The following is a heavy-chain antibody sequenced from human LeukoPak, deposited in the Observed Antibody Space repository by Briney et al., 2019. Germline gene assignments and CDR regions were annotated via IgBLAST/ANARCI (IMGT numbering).Heavy chain of an antibody. CDR2: IYTSGST. J-gene: IGHJ6*03. D-gene: IGHD6-13*01. V-gene: IGHV4-61*02. CDR1: GGSISSGSYY. Sequence: SETLSLTCTVSGGSISSGSYYWSWIRQPAGKGLEWIGRIYTSGSTNYNPSLKSRVTISVDTSKNQFSLKLSSVTAADTAVYYCARRIRAPAATGYGGYYMDVWGKGTTVTVSS. CDR3: ARRIRAPAATGYGGYYMDV.